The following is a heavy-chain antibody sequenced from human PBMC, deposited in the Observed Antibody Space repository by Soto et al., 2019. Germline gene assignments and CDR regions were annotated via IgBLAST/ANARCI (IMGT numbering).Heavy chain of an antibody. CDR3: ARDAEWEPPSYVGY. V-gene: IGHV3-48*02. CDR2: ISSSSSTI. D-gene: IGHD1-26*01. J-gene: IGHJ4*02. Sequence: EVQLVESGGGLVQPGGSLRLSCAASGFTFSSYSMNWVRQAPGQGLEWVSYISSSSSTIYYADSVKGRFTISRDNAKNARYLQMNSLRDEDTAVYYCARDAEWEPPSYVGYWGQGTLVTVST. CDR1: GFTFSSYS.